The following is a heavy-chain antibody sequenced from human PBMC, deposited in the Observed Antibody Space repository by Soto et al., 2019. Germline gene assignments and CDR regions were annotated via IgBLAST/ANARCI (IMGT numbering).Heavy chain of an antibody. Sequence: QVQLVQSGAEVKKPGSSVKVSCKASGGTFSSYAISWVRQAPGQGLEWMGGILPILGTANYAQKFQGRVTITADESTSTAYMELSSLRSEDTAVYYCAGDADGPDIVGAINYWGQGTLVTVSS. CDR1: GGTFSSYA. CDR3: AGDADGPDIVGAINY. D-gene: IGHD1-26*01. CDR2: ILPILGTA. J-gene: IGHJ4*02. V-gene: IGHV1-69*12.